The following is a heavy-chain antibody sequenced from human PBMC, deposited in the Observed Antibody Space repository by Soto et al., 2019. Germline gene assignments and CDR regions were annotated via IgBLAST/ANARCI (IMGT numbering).Heavy chain of an antibody. J-gene: IGHJ4*02. V-gene: IGHV3-21*01. Sequence: LRLSCAASGFTFSSYTINWVRLGPGKGLEWVSSISTRSSLIYYADSVRGRFTFSRDNAKNSLYLQMNSLRAEDTAVYYCARDGAARSYFDYWGQGTLVTVSS. CDR1: GFTFSSYT. D-gene: IGHD6-6*01. CDR3: ARDGAARSYFDY. CDR2: ISTRSSLI.